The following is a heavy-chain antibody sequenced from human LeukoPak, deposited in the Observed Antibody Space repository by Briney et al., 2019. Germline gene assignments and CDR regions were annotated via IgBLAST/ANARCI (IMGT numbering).Heavy chain of an antibody. D-gene: IGHD6-19*01. CDR1: GFTFSSSA. V-gene: IGHV3-21*01. J-gene: IGHJ4*02. Sequence: GGSLRLSCAASGFTFSSSAMSWVRQAPGKGLEWVSSISSSSSYIYYADSVKGRFTISRDNAKNSLYLQMNSLRAEDTAVYYCARASVAEYYFDYWGQGTLVTVSS. CDR2: ISSSSSYI. CDR3: ARASVAEYYFDY.